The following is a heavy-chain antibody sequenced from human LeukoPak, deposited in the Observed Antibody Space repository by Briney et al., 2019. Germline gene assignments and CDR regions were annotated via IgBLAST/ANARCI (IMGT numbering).Heavy chain of an antibody. D-gene: IGHD3-10*01. CDR2: ISYDGSNK. CDR3: NNREF. J-gene: IGHJ4*02. V-gene: IGHV3-30-3*01. CDR1: GFTFSSYA. Sequence: PGGSLRLSCAASGFTFSSYAMHWVRQAPGKGLEWVAVISYDGSNKYYADSVKGRFTISRDDSKNTLYLQMNSLKTEDTAVYYCNNREFWGQGTLVTVSS.